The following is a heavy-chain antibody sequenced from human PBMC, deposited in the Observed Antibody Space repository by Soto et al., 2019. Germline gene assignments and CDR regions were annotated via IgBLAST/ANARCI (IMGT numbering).Heavy chain of an antibody. CDR1: GFSLTNDGVT. D-gene: IGHD3-9*01. Sequence: IPLKESGPTLVTPTQTLTLTCTFSGFSLTNDGVTVGWIRQPPGPALEWLALISWTDDKRYTPSLKRRLTVTKDTSKNQVILTMTNMNPVDTATYYWAHSHFESLTGPVDSWGQGALVTVSA. CDR3: AHSHFESLTGPVDS. CDR2: ISWTDDK. V-gene: IGHV2-5*01. J-gene: IGHJ5*01.